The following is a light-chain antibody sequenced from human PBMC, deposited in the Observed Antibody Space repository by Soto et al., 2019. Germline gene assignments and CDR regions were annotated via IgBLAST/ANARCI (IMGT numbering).Light chain of an antibody. V-gene: IGLV2-8*01. Sequence: QSALTQSPSASGSPGQSVTISCIGTSSAVGGYNYVSWYQHHPGKAPKLIIYEVTKRPSGVPDRFSGSKSGTSASLAITGLQAEDEGDYYCQSYDSTLSARYVFGTGTKVTV. CDR3: QSYDSTLSARYV. CDR2: EVT. J-gene: IGLJ1*01. CDR1: SSAVGGYNY.